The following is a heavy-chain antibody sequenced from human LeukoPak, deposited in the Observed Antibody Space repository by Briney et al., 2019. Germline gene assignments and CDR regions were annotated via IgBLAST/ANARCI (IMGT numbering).Heavy chain of an antibody. CDR2: INHSGST. J-gene: IGHJ2*01. Sequence: SETLSLTCAVYGGSFSGYYWSWIRQPPGKGLEWIGEINHSGSTNYNPSLKSRVTISVDTSKNQFSLKLSSVTAADTAVYYCARLGEMATRNWYFDLWGRGTLVTVSS. V-gene: IGHV4-34*01. CDR1: GGSFSGYY. D-gene: IGHD5-24*01. CDR3: ARLGEMATRNWYFDL.